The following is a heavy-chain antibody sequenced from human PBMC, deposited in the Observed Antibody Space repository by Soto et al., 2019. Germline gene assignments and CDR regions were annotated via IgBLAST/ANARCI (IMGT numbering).Heavy chain of an antibody. CDR1: GFTFSSYA. J-gene: IGHJ4*02. V-gene: IGHV3-23*01. Sequence: VSLRLSCAASGFTFSSYAMSWVRQAPGKGLEWVSAISGSGGSTYYADSVKGRFTISRDNSKNTLYLQMNSLRAEDTAVYYCAKDQTTVTTRDLDYWGQGTLVTVSS. CDR3: AKDQTTVTTRDLDY. D-gene: IGHD4-17*01. CDR2: ISGSGGST.